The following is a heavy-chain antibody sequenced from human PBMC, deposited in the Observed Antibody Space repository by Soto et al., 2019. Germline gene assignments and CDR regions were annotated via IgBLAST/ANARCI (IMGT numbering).Heavy chain of an antibody. D-gene: IGHD1-26*01. Sequence: PSETLSLTCTVSGGSVSSGSYYWSWIRQPPGKGLEWIGYIYYSGSTNYNPSLKSRVTISVDTSKNQFSLKLSSVTAADTAVYYCARGGVIVGVNKPSRWFDPWGQGTLVTVSS. CDR2: IYYSGST. CDR1: GGSVSSGSYY. CDR3: ARGGVIVGVNKPSRWFDP. V-gene: IGHV4-61*01. J-gene: IGHJ5*02.